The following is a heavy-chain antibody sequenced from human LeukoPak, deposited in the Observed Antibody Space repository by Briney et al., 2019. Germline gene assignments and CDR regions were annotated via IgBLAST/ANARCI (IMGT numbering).Heavy chain of an antibody. V-gene: IGHV4-59*13. CDR3: ARVEYYCDSSDYYSPHFDY. CDR2: IYYSGST. D-gene: IGHD3-22*01. Sequence: SETLSLTCTVSGGSISSYYWSWIRQPPGKGLEWIGYIYYSGSTNYNPSLKSRVTISVDTSKNQFSLKLSSVTAADTAVYYCARVEYYCDSSDYYSPHFDYWGQGTLVTVSS. J-gene: IGHJ4*02. CDR1: GGSISSYY.